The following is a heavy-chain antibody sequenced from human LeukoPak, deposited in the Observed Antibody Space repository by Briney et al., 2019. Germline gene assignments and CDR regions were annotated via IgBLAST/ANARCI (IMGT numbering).Heavy chain of an antibody. D-gene: IGHD1-20*01. J-gene: IGHJ4*02. CDR1: GFTFSSYS. CDR2: ISSSSSTI. CDR3: ATDGLTGTTDGTLES. Sequence: GGSLRLSCAASGFTFSSYSMNWVRQAPGKGLEWVPYISSSSSTIYYADSVKGRFTISRDNAKNSLYLQMNSLRAEDTAMYYCATDGLTGTTDGTLESWGQGTLVTVSS. V-gene: IGHV3-48*01.